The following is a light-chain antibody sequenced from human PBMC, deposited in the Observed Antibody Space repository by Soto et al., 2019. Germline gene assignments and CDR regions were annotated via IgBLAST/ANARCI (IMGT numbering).Light chain of an antibody. CDR1: QSLGSL. CDR2: DAS. V-gene: IGKV3-11*01. Sequence: EIVLTQSPATLSLSPGERATLSCRASQSLGSLLAWYQQKPGQAPRLLIYDASERAPGIPARFSGSGSGTDFTLTIIDLEPEDFSVYYCQQRGNWLGYSFGRGTKLEI. J-gene: IGKJ2*03. CDR3: QQRGNWLGYS.